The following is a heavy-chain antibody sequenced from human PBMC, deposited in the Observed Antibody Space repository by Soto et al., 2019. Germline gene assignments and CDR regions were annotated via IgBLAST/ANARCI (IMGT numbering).Heavy chain of an antibody. CDR2: IIPLFGTA. V-gene: IGHV1-69*13. CDR1: GGTFSTYA. D-gene: IGHD2-8*01. J-gene: IGHJ5*02. Sequence: ASVKVSCKTSGGTFSTYAIYWVRQAPGRGLEWMGAIIPLFGTADYAQKFQGRVTITADESTSTASMELSSVRSEDTAVYYCARGRGEMVYALWWFDPWGQGTLVTVSS. CDR3: ARGRGEMVYALWWFDP.